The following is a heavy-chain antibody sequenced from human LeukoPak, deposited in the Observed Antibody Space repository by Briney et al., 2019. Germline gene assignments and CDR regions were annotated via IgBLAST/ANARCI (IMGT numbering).Heavy chain of an antibody. Sequence: ASVKVSRKASGYTFTGYYMHWVRQAPGQGLEWMGWINPNSGGTNYAQKFQGRVTMTRDTSISTAYMELSRLRSDDTAVYYCARDASRDGYQTGFDYWGQGTLVTVSS. CDR2: INPNSGGT. D-gene: IGHD5-24*01. J-gene: IGHJ4*02. CDR3: ARDASRDGYQTGFDY. V-gene: IGHV1-2*02. CDR1: GYTFTGYY.